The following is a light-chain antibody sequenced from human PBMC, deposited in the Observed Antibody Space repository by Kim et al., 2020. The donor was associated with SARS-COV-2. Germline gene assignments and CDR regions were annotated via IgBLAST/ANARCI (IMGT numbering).Light chain of an antibody. Sequence: ASVGDRVTITCRASQSISSWVAWYQQKPGKAPKLLIYDASSLESGVPSRFSGSGSGTEFTLTISSLQPDDFATYYCQQYNSYPRTFGEGTKVDIK. J-gene: IGKJ1*01. CDR2: DAS. CDR3: QQYNSYPRT. CDR1: QSISSW. V-gene: IGKV1-5*01.